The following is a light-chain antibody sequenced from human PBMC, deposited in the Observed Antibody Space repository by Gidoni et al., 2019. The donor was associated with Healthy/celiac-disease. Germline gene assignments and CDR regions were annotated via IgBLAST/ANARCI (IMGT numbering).Light chain of an antibody. J-gene: IGKJ4*01. Sequence: DIQMTQSPSSLSASVGDRVTITCRASQRISSYLNWYQQKPGKAPKLLIYAASSLQSGVPSRFSGSGSWTDFTLTISSLQPEDFSTYYCQQSYSTPLLTFGGGTKVEIK. CDR1: QRISSY. CDR3: QQSYSTPLLT. CDR2: AAS. V-gene: IGKV1-39*01.